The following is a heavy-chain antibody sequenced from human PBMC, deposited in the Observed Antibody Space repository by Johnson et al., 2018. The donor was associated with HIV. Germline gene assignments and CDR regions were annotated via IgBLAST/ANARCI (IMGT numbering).Heavy chain of an antibody. CDR1: GFTIDDDA. V-gene: IGHV3-9*01. CDR3: AKGGPLFVDACDI. CDR2: ISWNSDTI. Sequence: VQLVESGGGFVQPGRSLRLSCAPSGFTIDDDAIHWVRQAPGKGLEWVSGISWNSDTIGYADSVKGRFAISRDNAKNSLYLQMNSLRAEDTALYYCAKGGPLFVDACDIWGLGTMVTVSS. D-gene: IGHD3-3*01. J-gene: IGHJ3*02.